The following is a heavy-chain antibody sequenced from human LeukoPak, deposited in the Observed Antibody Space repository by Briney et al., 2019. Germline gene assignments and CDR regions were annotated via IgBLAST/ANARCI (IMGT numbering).Heavy chain of an antibody. V-gene: IGHV4-4*07. CDR1: GGSISSYY. J-gene: IGHJ4*02. CDR3: ARGIPCSGGSCYLGFDY. D-gene: IGHD2-15*01. Sequence: SETLSLTCTVSGGSISSYYWSWIRQPAGKGLEWIGRIYTSGSTNYNPSLKSRVTMSVDTSKNQFSPKLSSVTAADTAVYYCARGIPCSGGSCYLGFDYWGQGTLVTVSS. CDR2: IYTSGST.